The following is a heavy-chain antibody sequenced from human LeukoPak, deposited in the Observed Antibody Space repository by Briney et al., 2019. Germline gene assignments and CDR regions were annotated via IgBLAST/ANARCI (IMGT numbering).Heavy chain of an antibody. J-gene: IGHJ4*02. CDR2: ISSSGSTI. Sequence: GGSLRLSCAASGFTFSDYYMSWIRQAPGKGLEWVSYISSSGSTIYYADSVKGRFTISRDNAKNSLYLQMNSLRAEDTAVYYFARPLGITMVRGVTEIDYWGQGTLVTVSS. D-gene: IGHD3-10*01. CDR3: ARPLGITMVRGVTEIDY. CDR1: GFTFSDYY. V-gene: IGHV3-11*04.